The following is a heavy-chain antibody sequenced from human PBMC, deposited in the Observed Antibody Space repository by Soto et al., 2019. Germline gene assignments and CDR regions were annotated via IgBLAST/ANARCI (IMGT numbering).Heavy chain of an antibody. CDR3: ARRHVIAAGGKYYYYGMDV. CDR1: GYSIAWYS. Sequence: GAPAEASCKACGYSIAWYSISSVRQEHGQGLEWMGWISAYNGNTNYAQKLQGRVTMTTDTSTSTAYLWWSSLRASDTAIYYCARRHVIAAGGKYYYYGMDVWGQGTTVTVS. J-gene: IGHJ6*02. V-gene: IGHV1-18*01. CDR2: ISAYNGNT. D-gene: IGHD6-13*01.